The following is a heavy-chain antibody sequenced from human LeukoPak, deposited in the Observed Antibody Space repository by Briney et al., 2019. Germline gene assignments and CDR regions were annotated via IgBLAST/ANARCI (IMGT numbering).Heavy chain of an antibody. CDR3: ARGSIGKGAALDY. J-gene: IGHJ4*02. D-gene: IGHD6-13*01. V-gene: IGHV1-8*03. CDR2: MNPNSGNT. Sequence: ASVKVSCKASGYTFTSYDINWVRQATGQGLEWMGWMNPNSGNTGYAQKFQGRVTITRNTSISTAYMELSSLRSEDTAVYYRARGSIGKGAALDYWGQGTLVTVSS. CDR1: GYTFTSYD.